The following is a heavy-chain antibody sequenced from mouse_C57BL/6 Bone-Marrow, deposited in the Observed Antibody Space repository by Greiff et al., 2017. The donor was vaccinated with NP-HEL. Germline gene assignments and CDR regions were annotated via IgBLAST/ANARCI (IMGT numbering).Heavy chain of an antibody. J-gene: IGHJ4*01. D-gene: IGHD1-1*01. CDR2: IDPSDSYT. CDR3: ARAPLRPYAMDY. V-gene: IGHV1-59*01. Sequence: QVQLQQPGAELVRPGTSVKLSCKASGYTFTSYWMHWVKQRPGQGLEWIGVIDPSDSYTNYNQKFKGKATLTVDTSSSTAYMQLSSLTSEDSAVYNCARAPLRPYAMDYWGQGTSVTVSS. CDR1: GYTFTSYW.